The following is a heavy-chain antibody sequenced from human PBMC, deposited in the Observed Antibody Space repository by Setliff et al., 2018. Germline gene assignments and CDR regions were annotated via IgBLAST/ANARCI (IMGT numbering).Heavy chain of an antibody. Sequence: ASVKVSCKASGYMFKRYGINWMRQAPGQGFEWVGWISTYNDNTKSAQKFQGRVTMTTDTTTSTSYLELRSLRSDDTAVYYCERLVRHCTRISCQRTSEADLWGQGTQVTVSS. CDR1: GYMFKRYG. CDR2: ISTYNDNT. J-gene: IGHJ5*02. CDR3: ERLVRHCTRISCQRTSEADL. V-gene: IGHV1-18*04. D-gene: IGHD2-15*01.